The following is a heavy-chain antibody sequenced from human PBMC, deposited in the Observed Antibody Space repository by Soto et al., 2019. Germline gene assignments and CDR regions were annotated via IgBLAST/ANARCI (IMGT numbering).Heavy chain of an antibody. V-gene: IGHV3-48*02. CDR3: ARDHNWAFDY. D-gene: IGHD3-16*01. J-gene: IGHJ4*02. CDR1: GFTFNDYS. CDR2: IGYGSNPTT. Sequence: GGSLRLSCAVSGFTFNDYSVNWVRQAPGKGLEWVSYIGYGSNPTTYYADSVKGRFTISRDTAKNSLFLQMDSLRDEDTAVYYCARDHNWAFDYWGQGTPVTVSS.